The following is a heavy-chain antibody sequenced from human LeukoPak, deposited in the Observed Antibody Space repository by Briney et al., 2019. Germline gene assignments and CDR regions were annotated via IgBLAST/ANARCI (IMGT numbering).Heavy chain of an antibody. CDR1: GGSISSGGYS. CDR3: VIGDHLLLLY. J-gene: IGHJ4*02. V-gene: IGHV4-30-2*01. CDR2: IYHSGST. D-gene: IGHD2-2*01. Sequence: PSETLSLTCAVSGGSISSGGYSGSWFRQPPGKGLEWIGYIYHSGSTYYNPSLKSRVTISVDRSKNQFSLKLSSVTAADTAVYYCVIGDHLLLLYWGQGTLATVSS.